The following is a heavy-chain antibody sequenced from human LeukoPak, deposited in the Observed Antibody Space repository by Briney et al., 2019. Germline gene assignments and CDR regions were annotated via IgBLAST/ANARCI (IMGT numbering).Heavy chain of an antibody. D-gene: IGHD2-21*02. V-gene: IGHV3-33*06. Sequence: PGGSLRLSCAASGFTFSSYAMSWVRQAPGKGLEWVAVIWYDGSNKYYADSVKGRFTISRDNSKNTLYLQMNSLRAEDTAVYYCAKGGGDDTYFDYWGQGTLVTVSS. J-gene: IGHJ4*02. CDR3: AKGGGDDTYFDY. CDR1: GFTFSSYA. CDR2: IWYDGSNK.